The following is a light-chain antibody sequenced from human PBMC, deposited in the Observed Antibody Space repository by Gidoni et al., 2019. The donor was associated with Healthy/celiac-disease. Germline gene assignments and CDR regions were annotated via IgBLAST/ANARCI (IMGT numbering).Light chain of an antibody. CDR3: QSYDSSLNVV. CDR1: SSNIGAGYD. J-gene: IGLJ2*01. V-gene: IGLV1-40*01. Sequence: QSVLTQPPSVSGAPGQGVTISCTGSSSNIGAGYDVNWYQQLPGTAPKLLIYGNSNRPSGVPDRFSGSKSGTSASLAITGLQAEDEADYYCQSYDSSLNVVFGGGTKLTVL. CDR2: GNS.